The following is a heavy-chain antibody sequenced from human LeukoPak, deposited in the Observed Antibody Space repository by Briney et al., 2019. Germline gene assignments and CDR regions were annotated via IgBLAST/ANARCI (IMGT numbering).Heavy chain of an antibody. J-gene: IGHJ4*02. CDR3: ARVRYYDSSGYRALDY. Sequence: PSETLSLTCAVYGGSFSGYYWSWIRQPPGKGLEWIGEINHSGSTNYNPSLKSRVTISVDTSKNQFSLKLSSVTAADTAVYYCARVRYYDSSGYRALDYWGQGTLVTVSS. V-gene: IGHV4-34*01. CDR2: INHSGST. D-gene: IGHD3-22*01. CDR1: GGSFSGYY.